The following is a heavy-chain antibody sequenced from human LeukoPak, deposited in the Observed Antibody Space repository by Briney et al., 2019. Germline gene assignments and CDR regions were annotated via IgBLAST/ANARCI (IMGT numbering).Heavy chain of an antibody. D-gene: IGHD2/OR15-2a*01. J-gene: IGHJ4*02. CDR1: GFTFSNYA. CDR3: ARLNSLPVGWRSPSDY. CDR2: VSGAGRET. Sequence: GGSLRLSRAASGFTFSNYAMSWVRQAPGKGLEWVSDVSGAGRETYYADSVKGRFTISRDNSKNTLFLLMDSLRGEDTALYHCARLNSLPVGWRSPSDYWGQGTLVTVSS. V-gene: IGHV3-23*01.